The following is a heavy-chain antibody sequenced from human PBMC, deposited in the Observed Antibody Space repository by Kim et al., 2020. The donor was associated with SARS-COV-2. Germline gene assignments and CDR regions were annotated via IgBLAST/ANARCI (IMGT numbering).Heavy chain of an antibody. CDR2: ISWNSGSI. V-gene: IGHV3-9*01. Sequence: GGSLRLSCAASGFTFDDYAMHWVRQAPGKGLEWVSGISWNSGSIGYADSVKGRFTISRDNAKNSLYLQMNSLRAEDTALYYCAKVAYSGSLWWGWFDPWGQGTLVTVSS. CDR3: AKVAYSGSLWWGWFDP. CDR1: GFTFDDYA. D-gene: IGHD1-26*01. J-gene: IGHJ5*02.